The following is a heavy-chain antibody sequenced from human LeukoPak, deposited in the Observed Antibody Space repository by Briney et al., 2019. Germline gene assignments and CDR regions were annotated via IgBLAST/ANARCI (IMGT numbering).Heavy chain of an antibody. V-gene: IGHV3-53*01. Sequence: QSGGSLRLSCAASGFTVSSSYMTWVRQAPGKGLEWVSVIYSGGSTYYADSVKGRFTVSRDNSKNTLYLQMNSLRAEDTAVYYCARDLGQADYWGQGTLVTVSS. CDR3: ARDLGQADY. J-gene: IGHJ4*02. CDR1: GFTVSSSY. CDR2: IYSGGST.